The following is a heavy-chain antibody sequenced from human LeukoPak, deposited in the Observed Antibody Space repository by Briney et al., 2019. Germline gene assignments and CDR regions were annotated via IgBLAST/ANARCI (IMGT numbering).Heavy chain of an antibody. CDR2: IYTSGST. CDR1: GGSISSGSYY. J-gene: IGHJ6*03. D-gene: IGHD6-13*01. V-gene: IGHV4-61*02. CDR3: ARDSREVSSSWYYYYYYMDV. Sequence: SETLSLTCTVSGGSISSGSYYWSWIRQPAGKGLEWIGRIYTSGSTNYNPSLKSRVTISVDTSKNQFSLKLSSVTAADTAVYYCARDSREVSSSWYYYYYYMDVWGKGTTVTISS.